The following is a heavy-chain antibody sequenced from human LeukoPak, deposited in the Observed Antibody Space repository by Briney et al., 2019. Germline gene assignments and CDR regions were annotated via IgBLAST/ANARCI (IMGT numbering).Heavy chain of an antibody. CDR3: ARDPRGYVDGMDV. CDR1: GYTFTSYA. D-gene: IGHD3-16*01. Sequence: ASVKVSCKASGYTFTSYAMHWVRQAPGQRLEWMGWINAGNGNTKYSQKFQGRVTITRNTSISTAYMELSSLRSDDTAVYYCARDPRGYVDGMDVWGQGTTVTVSS. V-gene: IGHV1-3*01. J-gene: IGHJ6*02. CDR2: INAGNGNT.